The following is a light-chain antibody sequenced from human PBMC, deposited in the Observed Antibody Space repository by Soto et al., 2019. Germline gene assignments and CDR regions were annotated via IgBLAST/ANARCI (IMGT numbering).Light chain of an antibody. J-gene: IGKJ1*01. V-gene: IGKV3-20*01. Sequence: EGVLTPSPGTLSLSAGERATLSCRASQSVSSNYLAWYQQKPGQSPRLLIYGASNRASGISDRFSGSGSGTDFTLTIYRLEPEDFAVYYCQQYDTSPWTFGQGTKVDIK. CDR3: QQYDTSPWT. CDR1: QSVSSNY. CDR2: GAS.